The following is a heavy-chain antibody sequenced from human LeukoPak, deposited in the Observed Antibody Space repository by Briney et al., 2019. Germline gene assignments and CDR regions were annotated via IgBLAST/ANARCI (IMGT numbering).Heavy chain of an antibody. Sequence: PGGSLRPSCAASGFTFSNHGMNWVRQAPGKGLEWLSGVSPPGGGTYYADSVKGRFTISRDDSKNTLSLQMNSLRVEDTATYYCARDLAWGAFDYWGQGTLVTVSS. V-gene: IGHV3-23*01. CDR1: GFTFSNHG. D-gene: IGHD7-27*01. CDR2: VSPPGGGT. J-gene: IGHJ4*02. CDR3: ARDLAWGAFDY.